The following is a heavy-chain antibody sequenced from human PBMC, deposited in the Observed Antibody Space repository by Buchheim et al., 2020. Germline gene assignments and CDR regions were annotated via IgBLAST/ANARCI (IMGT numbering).Heavy chain of an antibody. J-gene: IGHJ5*02. CDR3: ARVRFLESNIWFDP. CDR1: GDFISGYY. Sequence: QVQLQESGPGLVKPSETLSLTCTVSGDFISGYYCSWIRQPPGKGLEWIGFMYYSGSNNYNPSLKSRVTISIDTSKNQFSLKLSSVTAADTAVYYCARVRFLESNIWFDPWGQGTL. V-gene: IGHV4-59*01. CDR2: MYYSGSN. D-gene: IGHD3-3*01.